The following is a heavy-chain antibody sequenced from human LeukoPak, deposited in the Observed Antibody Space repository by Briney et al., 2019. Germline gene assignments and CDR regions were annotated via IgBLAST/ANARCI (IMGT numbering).Heavy chain of an antibody. J-gene: IGHJ4*02. V-gene: IGHV3-21*01. CDR2: ISSSSSYI. CDR3: ARDYCSGGSCYPRFDY. D-gene: IGHD2-15*01. CDR1: GFTFSSYS. Sequence: KPGGSLRLSCAASGFTFSSYSMNWVRQAPGKGLEWVSSISSSSSYIYYADSVKGRFTISRDNAKNSLYLQMNSLRAEDTAAYYCARDYCSGGSCYPRFDYWGQGTLVTVSS.